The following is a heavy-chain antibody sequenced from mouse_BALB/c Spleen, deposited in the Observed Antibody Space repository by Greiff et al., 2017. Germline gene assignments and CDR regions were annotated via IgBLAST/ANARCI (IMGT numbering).Heavy chain of an antibody. D-gene: IGHD2-10*02. J-gene: IGHJ4*01. CDR1: GFTFSDYY. V-gene: IGHV5-4*02. Sequence: EVQRVESGGGLVKPGGSLKLSCAASGFTFSDYYMYWVRQTSEKRLEWVATISDGGSYTYYPDSVKGRFTISRDNAKNNLYLQMSSLKSEDTAMYYCAREYGNYVGAMDYWGQGTSVTVSS. CDR2: ISDGGSYT. CDR3: AREYGNYVGAMDY.